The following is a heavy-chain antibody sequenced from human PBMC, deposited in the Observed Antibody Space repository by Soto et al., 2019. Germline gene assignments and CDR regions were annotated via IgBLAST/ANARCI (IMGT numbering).Heavy chain of an antibody. D-gene: IGHD6-13*01. J-gene: IGHJ6*02. CDR2: ISYEGSNK. CDR3: AKVGYSSISFGLDV. V-gene: IGHV3-33*05. CDR1: GCVYISDG. Sequence: PGGSERHSGAVAGCVYISDGRLWVSQAPGQGLEWEAVISYEGSNKYDADTVKGQFTISRPNYKNTLYLQMNSLIAEDTVVYYCAKVGYSSISFGLDVWGQGTTVTISS.